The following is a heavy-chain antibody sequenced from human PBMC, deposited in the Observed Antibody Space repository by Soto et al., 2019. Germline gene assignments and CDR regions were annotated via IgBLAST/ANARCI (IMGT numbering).Heavy chain of an antibody. J-gene: IGHJ4*02. CDR3: ARVDNIVVVPAATIDY. V-gene: IGHV1-18*04. CDR2: ISAYSGNT. CDR1: GYIFTDYY. D-gene: IGHD2-2*01. Sequence: ASVKVSCKASGYIFTDYYMHWVRQAPGQGLEWMGGISAYSGNTNYAQKLQGRVTMTTDTSTSTAYMELRSLRSDDTAVYYCARVDNIVVVPAATIDYWGQGTLVTVSS.